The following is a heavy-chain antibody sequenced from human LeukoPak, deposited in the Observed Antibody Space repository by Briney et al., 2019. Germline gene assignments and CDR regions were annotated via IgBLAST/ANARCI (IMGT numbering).Heavy chain of an antibody. V-gene: IGHV4-61*02. D-gene: IGHD6-6*01. CDR1: GGSISSGSYY. CDR3: AREDSSSYWYFDL. Sequence: SQTLSLTCTVSGGSISSGSYYWSWIRQPAGKGLEWIGRIYTSGSTNYNPSLKSRVTISVDTSKNQFSLKLSSVTAADTAVYYCAREDSSSYWYFDLWGRGTLVTVSS. J-gene: IGHJ2*01. CDR2: IYTSGST.